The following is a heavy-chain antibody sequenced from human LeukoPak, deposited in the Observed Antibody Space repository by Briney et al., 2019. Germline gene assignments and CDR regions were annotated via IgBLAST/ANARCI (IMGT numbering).Heavy chain of an antibody. CDR2: IWYDGSNK. D-gene: IGHD6-13*01. J-gene: IGHJ4*02. Sequence: GGSLRLSCAASGLTFSSYGMHWVRQAPGKGLEWVAVIWYDGSNKYYADSVKGRFTISRDNSKNTLYLQMNSLRAEDTAVYYCARGPSSSWYYFDYWGQGTLVTVSS. CDR1: GLTFSSYG. V-gene: IGHV3-33*01. CDR3: ARGPSSSWYYFDY.